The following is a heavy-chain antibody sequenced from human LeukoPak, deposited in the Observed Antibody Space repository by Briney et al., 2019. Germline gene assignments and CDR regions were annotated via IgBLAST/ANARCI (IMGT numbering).Heavy chain of an antibody. Sequence: GGSLRLSRAASGFAFSTYSMNWVRQAPGKGLEWVSYISSSSSTIYYADSVKGRFTISRDNAKNSLYLQMNSLRAEDTAVCYCARDPGSGYEEHFDYWGQGTLVTVSS. CDR2: ISSSSSTI. CDR3: ARDPGSGYEEHFDY. CDR1: GFAFSTYS. D-gene: IGHD5-12*01. J-gene: IGHJ4*02. V-gene: IGHV3-48*01.